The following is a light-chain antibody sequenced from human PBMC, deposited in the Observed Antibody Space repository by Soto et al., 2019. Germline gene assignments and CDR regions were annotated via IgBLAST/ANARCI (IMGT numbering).Light chain of an antibody. CDR1: QSLEYSDGNTF. CDR2: QVS. Sequence: DVVLTQSPLSLPVTLGQPASMSCRSSQSLEYSDGNTFLNWFHQRPGQSPRRLIYQVSNRDSGVPDRFTGSGSGTDFKLRISRVEAEDVGLYFCMQGTHWPWTFGQGTKVEI. CDR3: MQGTHWPWT. J-gene: IGKJ1*01. V-gene: IGKV2-30*01.